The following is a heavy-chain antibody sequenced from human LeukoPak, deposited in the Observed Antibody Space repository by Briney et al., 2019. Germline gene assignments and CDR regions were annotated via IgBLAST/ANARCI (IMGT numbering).Heavy chain of an antibody. CDR3: ARTQLYCSSTSCYVNWFDP. CDR1: GGSISSGDYY. V-gene: IGHV4-30-4*01. D-gene: IGHD2-2*01. CDR2: IYYSGST. Sequence: SETLSLTCTVSGGSISSGDYYRSWIRQPPGKGLEWIGYIYYSGSTYYNPSLKSRVTISVDTSKNQFSLRLSSVTAADTAVYYCARTQLYCSSTSCYVNWFDPWGQGTLVTVSS. J-gene: IGHJ5*02.